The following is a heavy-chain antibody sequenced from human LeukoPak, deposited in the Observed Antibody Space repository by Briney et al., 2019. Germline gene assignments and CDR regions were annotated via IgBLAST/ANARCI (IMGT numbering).Heavy chain of an antibody. CDR1: GGSISGGGYS. CDR3: DRGGDGDYEIHTKGIDV. D-gene: IGHD4-17*01. Sequence: PSETLSLTCAVSGGSISGGGYSWSWIGQAPGKGREWSGYICHSGSTYYNPSLKSRVTISVDRSKNQFSLKLSSVTTADTAVYSCDRGGDGDYEIHTKGIDVWGKGTTVTVSS. CDR2: ICHSGST. J-gene: IGHJ6*04. V-gene: IGHV4-30-2*01.